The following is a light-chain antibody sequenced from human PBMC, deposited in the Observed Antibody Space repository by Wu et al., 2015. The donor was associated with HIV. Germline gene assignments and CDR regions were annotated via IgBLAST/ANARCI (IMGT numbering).Light chain of an antibody. J-gene: IGKJ2*01. CDR3: QQYYSYSVN. CDR1: ENIDKW. CDR2: MAS. V-gene: IGKV1-5*03. Sequence: DIQLTQSPATLSASVGDRVTITCRAGENIDKWLAWYQQKPGQAPKLLIYMASTLITGVPSRFSGSGSGTDFTLAINSLHPDDSATYYCQQYYSYSVNFGQGTKTGDQT.